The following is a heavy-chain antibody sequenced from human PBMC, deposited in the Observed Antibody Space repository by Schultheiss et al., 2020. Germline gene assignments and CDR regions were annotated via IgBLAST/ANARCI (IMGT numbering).Heavy chain of an antibody. J-gene: IGHJ5*02. CDR3: ARRGLKRGGLRWFDP. CDR2: INHSGST. Sequence: SQTLSLTCAVYGESLSGYYWSWIRQPPGKGLEWIGEINHSGSTNYNPSLKSRVTISVDTSKNQFSLKLSSVTAADTAVYYCARRGLKRGGLRWFDPWGQGTLVTVSS. D-gene: IGHD2-15*01. CDR1: GESLSGYY. V-gene: IGHV4-34*01.